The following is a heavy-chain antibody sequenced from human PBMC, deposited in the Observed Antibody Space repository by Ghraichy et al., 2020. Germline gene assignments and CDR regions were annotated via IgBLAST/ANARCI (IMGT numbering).Heavy chain of an antibody. J-gene: IGHJ4*02. CDR2: SGSVNDI. Sequence: GGSLRLSCTASGFTFSNYAMAWVRQVPEKGLEWVSTSGSVNDIYYADSVKGRFIVSRDNSINKMYLQKNNMRVDDTAIYYCTNLFSPSHSRYFKNWGQGTLVTVSS. D-gene: IGHD3-9*01. V-gene: IGHV3-23*01. CDR1: GFTFSNYA. CDR3: TNLFSPSHSRYFKN.